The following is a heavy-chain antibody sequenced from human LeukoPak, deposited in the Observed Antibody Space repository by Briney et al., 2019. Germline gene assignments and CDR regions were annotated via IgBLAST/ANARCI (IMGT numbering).Heavy chain of an antibody. D-gene: IGHD6-13*01. J-gene: IGHJ6*03. CDR3: ARVEGYSSSWSYYYYYYMDV. Sequence: PSETLSLTCALYGGSFSGYYCSWIRQPPGKGLEWIGEINHRGSTNYNPSLKSRVTISVDTSKNQFSLKLSSVTAADTAVYYCARVEGYSSSWSYYYYYYMDVWGKGTTVTVSS. CDR1: GGSFSGYY. V-gene: IGHV4-34*01. CDR2: INHRGST.